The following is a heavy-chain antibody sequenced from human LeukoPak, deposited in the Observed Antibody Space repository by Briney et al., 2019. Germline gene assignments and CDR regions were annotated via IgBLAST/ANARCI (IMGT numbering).Heavy chain of an antibody. Sequence: GGSLRLSCAASGFTFSDYSMNWVRQSPGKGLELVSSISSSSSFIYYVDSLKGRSTISRDNAKNSLYLQMNGLRAEDTAVYYCVRERYHGSGAPRYDYWGQGTLVTVSS. D-gene: IGHD3-10*01. CDR2: ISSSSSFI. J-gene: IGHJ4*02. CDR3: VRERYHGSGAPRYDY. V-gene: IGHV3-21*01. CDR1: GFTFSDYS.